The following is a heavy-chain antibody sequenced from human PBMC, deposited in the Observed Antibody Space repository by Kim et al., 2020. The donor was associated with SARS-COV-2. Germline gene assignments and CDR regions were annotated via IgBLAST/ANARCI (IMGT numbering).Heavy chain of an antibody. V-gene: IGHV6-1*01. CDR3: ARDKYYDSSGYSDFDY. D-gene: IGHD3-22*01. J-gene: IGHJ4*02. Sequence: VKSRITINPDTSKNQFSLQLNSVTPEDTAVYYCARDKYYDSSGYSDFDYWGQGTLVTVSS.